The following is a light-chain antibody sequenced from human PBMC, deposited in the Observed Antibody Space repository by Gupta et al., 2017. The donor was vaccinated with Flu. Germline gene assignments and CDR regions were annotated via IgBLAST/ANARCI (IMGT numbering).Light chain of an antibody. CDR2: TAS. J-gene: IGKJ2*03. Sequence: TVLTQSPDTLSLSPGETVTLSCRASQSVSTSYLSWYQQKPGQAPRLLIYTASSRATGVPDRFSGSGSGTDFTLTITRLEPEDFGMYFCQQYGSSPPYSFGQGTKLEIK. V-gene: IGKV3-20*01. CDR1: QSVSTSY. CDR3: QQYGSSPPYS.